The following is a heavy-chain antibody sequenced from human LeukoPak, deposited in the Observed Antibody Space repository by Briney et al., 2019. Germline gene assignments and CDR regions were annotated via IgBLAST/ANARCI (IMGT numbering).Heavy chain of an antibody. CDR3: ARERAPYYYDSSGYYFDY. CDR1: GGSISSGGYY. J-gene: IGHJ4*02. Sequence: PSETLSLTCTVSGGSISSGGYYWSWIRQHPGKGLEWIGYIYYSGSTYYNPSLKSRVTISVDTSKNQFSLKLSSVTAADTAVYYCARERAPYYYDSSGYYFDYWGQGTLVTVSS. V-gene: IGHV4-31*03. D-gene: IGHD3-22*01. CDR2: IYYSGST.